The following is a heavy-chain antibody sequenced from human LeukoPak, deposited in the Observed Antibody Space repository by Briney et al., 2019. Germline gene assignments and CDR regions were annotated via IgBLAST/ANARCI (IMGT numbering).Heavy chain of an antibody. CDR2: TSYDGSDK. CDR1: GFTFSNYA. J-gene: IGHJ4*02. D-gene: IGHD2-15*01. CDR3: ARDRLGYCSGGTCYSYYFDF. Sequence: GGSLRLSCAASGFTFSNYAMHWVRQAPGKGLEWVAVTSYDGSDKYYADSVKGRLTISRDNSKTTLYLQMNSLRPEDTAVYFCARDRLGYCSGGTCYSYYFDFWGQGTLVTVSS. V-gene: IGHV3-30-3*01.